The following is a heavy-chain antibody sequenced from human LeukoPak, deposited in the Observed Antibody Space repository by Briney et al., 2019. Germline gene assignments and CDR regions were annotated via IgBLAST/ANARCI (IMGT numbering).Heavy chain of an antibody. CDR2: MNPNSGNT. D-gene: IGHD6-13*01. CDR1: GYTFTSYG. V-gene: IGHV1-8*01. CDR3: ARGLMAAADSYYYYMDV. J-gene: IGHJ6*03. Sequence: ASVKVSCKASGYTFTSYGINWARQATGQGLEWMGWMNPNSGNTGYAQKFQGRVTMTRNTSISTAYMELSSLRSEDTAVYYCARGLMAAADSYYYYMDVWGKGTTVTVSS.